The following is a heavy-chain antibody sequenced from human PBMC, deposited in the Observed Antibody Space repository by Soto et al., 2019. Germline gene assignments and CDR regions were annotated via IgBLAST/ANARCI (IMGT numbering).Heavy chain of an antibody. CDR1: GFSFTTYG. Sequence: GGSLRLSCAASGFSFTTYGMHWVRQAPGKGLDWVALISSDGSNKYYPDSVKGRFTISRDNSKNTLYLQMNSLRVEDTAVYYCARESWANPDYWGQGTLVTV. CDR2: ISSDGSNK. CDR3: ARESWANPDY. V-gene: IGHV3-30*03. J-gene: IGHJ4*02. D-gene: IGHD3-10*01.